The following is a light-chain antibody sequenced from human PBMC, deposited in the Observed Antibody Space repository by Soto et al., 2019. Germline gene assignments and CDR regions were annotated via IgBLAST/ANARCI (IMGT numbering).Light chain of an antibody. CDR3: SSYAGSTVWV. CDR2: EVT. CDR1: SNDVGSYNF. V-gene: IGLV2-23*02. Sequence: QSALTQPASVSGSPGQSITISCTGSSNDVGSYNFVSWYQQHPGRVPKLMISEVTKRPSGVSNRFSGSKSGNTAYLTISGLQADDEADYYCSSYAGSTVWVFGGGTKVTVL. J-gene: IGLJ3*02.